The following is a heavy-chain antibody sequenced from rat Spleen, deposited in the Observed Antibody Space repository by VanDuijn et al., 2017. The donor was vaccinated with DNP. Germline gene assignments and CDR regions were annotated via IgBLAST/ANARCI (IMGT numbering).Heavy chain of an antibody. D-gene: IGHD1-12*01. J-gene: IGHJ2*01. Sequence: EVRLVESGGGLVQPGRSLKLSCVASGFNFIDYWMGWVRQAPGKGLEWIGEINEDSTIMNYGPSLRGKVSFSRDNAQNTLYLQMSDLASEDTAIYYCVTRGDPYDNWFAYWGQGVMVTVSS. CDR2: INEDSTIM. CDR3: VTRGDPYDNWFAY. CDR1: GFNFIDYW. V-gene: IGHV4-2*01.